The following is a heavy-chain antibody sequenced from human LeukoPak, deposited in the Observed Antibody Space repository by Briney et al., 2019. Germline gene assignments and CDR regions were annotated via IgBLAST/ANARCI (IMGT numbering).Heavy chain of an antibody. J-gene: IGHJ4*02. CDR2: IKNDGTSI. CDR3: LRGAHYDATGYYY. D-gene: IGHD3-22*01. V-gene: IGHV3-74*01. CDR1: GFTFSSYW. Sequence: PGGSLRLSCAASGFTFSSYWMHWVRQAPGKGLVWVSRIKNDGTSIYADSVKGRFTISRDNAKNTLYLQMNSLRHEDTAVYYCLRGAHYDATGYYYWGQGALVTVSS.